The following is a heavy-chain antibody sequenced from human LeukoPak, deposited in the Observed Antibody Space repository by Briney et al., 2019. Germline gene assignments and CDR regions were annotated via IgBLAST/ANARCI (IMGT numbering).Heavy chain of an antibody. D-gene: IGHD1-26*01. J-gene: IGHJ3*02. V-gene: IGHV3-72*01. CDR2: TRTKANSYTT. Sequence: GGSLRLSCAASGFTFCDHYMDWVRQAPGRGLEWVGRTRTKANSYTTEYAASVKGRFSISRDDSKNSLYLQMNSLKTEDTAVYYCARVGRYFDAFDIWGQGTMVTVSS. CDR1: GFTFCDHY. CDR3: ARVGRYFDAFDI.